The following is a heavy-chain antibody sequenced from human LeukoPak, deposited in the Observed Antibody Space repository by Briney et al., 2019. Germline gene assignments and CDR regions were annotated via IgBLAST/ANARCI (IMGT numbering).Heavy chain of an antibody. CDR1: GGTFSSYA. D-gene: IGHD3-22*01. J-gene: IGHJ3*02. V-gene: IGHV1-69*06. CDR2: IIPIFGTA. Sequence: GASVTVSCKASGGTFSSYAISWVRQAPGQGLEWMGGIIPIFGTANYAQEFQGRVTITADKSTSTAYMELSSLRSEDTAVYYCARYYYDSSGYDTGPDAFDIWGQGTMVTVSS. CDR3: ARYYYDSSGYDTGPDAFDI.